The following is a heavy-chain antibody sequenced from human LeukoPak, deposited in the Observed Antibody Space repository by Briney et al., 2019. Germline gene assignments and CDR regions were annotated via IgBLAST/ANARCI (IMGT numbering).Heavy chain of an antibody. V-gene: IGHV3-23*01. CDR3: AKDRVRAAAGPRDAPLDS. Sequence: GGSLRLSCAASGFTFSSYAMSWVRQAPGKGLEWVSAISGSGGSTYYADSVKGRFTISRDNSKNPLYLQMNSLRAEDTAVYYCAKDRVRAAAGPRDAPLDSWGQGTLVTVSS. D-gene: IGHD6-13*01. CDR2: ISGSGGST. J-gene: IGHJ4*02. CDR1: GFTFSSYA.